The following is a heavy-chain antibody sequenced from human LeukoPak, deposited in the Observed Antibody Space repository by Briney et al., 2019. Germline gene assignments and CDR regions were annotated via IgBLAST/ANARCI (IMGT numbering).Heavy chain of an antibody. CDR2: ISGSGGKT. J-gene: IGHJ4*02. CDR1: GFTLSTYA. Sequence: GGSLRLSCAASGFTLSTYAMSWVRQAPGKGLEWVSAISGSGGKTYYADTVKGRFTISRDNSKNTLYLQMNSLRAEDTAVYYCAKETARPAGVFEYWGQGTRVTVSS. CDR3: AKETARPAGVFEY. D-gene: IGHD1-14*01. V-gene: IGHV3-23*01.